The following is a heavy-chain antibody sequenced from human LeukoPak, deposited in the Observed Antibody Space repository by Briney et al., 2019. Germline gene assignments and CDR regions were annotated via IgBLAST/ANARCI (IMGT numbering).Heavy chain of an antibody. CDR1: GGSISTYY. CDR2: IYYTGST. D-gene: IGHD1-7*01. Sequence: SETLSLTCTVSGGSISTYYWSWIRQPPGKGLEWIGYIYYTGSTSYNPSLKSRVTMSLDASKNQFSLELNSVTPADTAVYYCARETRTTLDYWGQGTLVTVSS. CDR3: ARETRTTLDY. V-gene: IGHV4-59*01. J-gene: IGHJ4*02.